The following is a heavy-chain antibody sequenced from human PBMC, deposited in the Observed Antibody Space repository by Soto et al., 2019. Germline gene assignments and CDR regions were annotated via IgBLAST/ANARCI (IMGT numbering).Heavy chain of an antibody. Sequence: SLRLSCISSGFTFRTYTMNWVRQAPGKGLEWVSGIRGFSPYTFYAESVKGRFTISRDNAKNSLYLQMNSLRAEDTAVYYCARDRGYDAHDYYYNAMDAWGQGTTVTVSS. CDR3: ARDRGYDAHDYYYNAMDA. CDR2: IRGFSPYT. V-gene: IGHV3-21*01. CDR1: GFTFRTYT. J-gene: IGHJ6*02. D-gene: IGHD2-15*01.